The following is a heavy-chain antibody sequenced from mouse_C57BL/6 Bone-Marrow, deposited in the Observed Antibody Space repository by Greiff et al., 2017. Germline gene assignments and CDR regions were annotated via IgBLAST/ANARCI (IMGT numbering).Heavy chain of an antibody. Sequence: VQLQQPGAELVKPGASVKMSCKASGYTFTSYWITWVKQRPGQGLEWIGDIYPGSGSTNYNEKFKSKATLTVDTSSSTAYMQLSSLTSEDSAVYYCARTDTSHYYAMDYWGQGTAVTVAS. CDR1: GYTFTSYW. CDR2: IYPGSGST. D-gene: IGHD6-2*01. V-gene: IGHV1-55*01. J-gene: IGHJ4*01. CDR3: ARTDTSHYYAMDY.